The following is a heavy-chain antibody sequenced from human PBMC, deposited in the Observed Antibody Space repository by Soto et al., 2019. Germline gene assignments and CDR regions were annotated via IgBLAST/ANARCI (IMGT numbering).Heavy chain of an antibody. CDR1: GYTFITSYY. CDR3: ARDTGYDHYAFDI. D-gene: IGHD5-12*01. J-gene: IGHJ3*02. V-gene: IGHV1-46*01. Sequence: QVQLVQSGAEVKKPGASVKLSCKASGYTFITSYYTHWVRQAPGQRLEWMGRINPTGTMTKYSERFQGRLTMTRDTSTSTDYMELSTLTSEDTAVYFCARDTGYDHYAFDIWGQGTMVTVSS. CDR2: INPTGTMT.